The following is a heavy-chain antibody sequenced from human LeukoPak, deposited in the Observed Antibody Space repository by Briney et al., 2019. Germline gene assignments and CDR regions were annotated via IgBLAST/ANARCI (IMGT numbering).Heavy chain of an antibody. V-gene: IGHV4-39*01. CDR1: GGSISSSPYY. Sequence: SETLSLTCTVSGGSISSSPYYWGWIRHSPGKGLEWIGSMFSGESPYYNPSLKSRVTISVDTSKDQFSLKLTSVTAADTAVYYCARGSSGRRGRLIRYYYMDVWGKGTTVTVSS. CDR3: ARGSSGRRGRLIRYYYMDV. D-gene: IGHD3-10*01. J-gene: IGHJ6*03. CDR2: MFSGESP.